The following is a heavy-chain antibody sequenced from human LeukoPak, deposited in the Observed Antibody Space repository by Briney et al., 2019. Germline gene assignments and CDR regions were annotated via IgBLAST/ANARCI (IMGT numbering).Heavy chain of an antibody. Sequence: GGSLRLSCAASGFTVRDSYMSWVRQAPGKRLEWLAFIYVSGTTFYAASVKGRFTISRDNSKNTLYLQMNSLRAEDTAVYYCARDLYDSSGYPLFDYWGQGTLVTVSS. CDR1: GFTVRDSY. CDR3: ARDLYDSSGYPLFDY. D-gene: IGHD3-22*01. CDR2: IYVSGTT. J-gene: IGHJ4*02. V-gene: IGHV3-66*03.